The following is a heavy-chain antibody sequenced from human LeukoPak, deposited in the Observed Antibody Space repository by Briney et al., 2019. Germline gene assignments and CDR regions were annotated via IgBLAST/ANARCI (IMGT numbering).Heavy chain of an antibody. CDR3: ARDLGDWYSSGFDD. V-gene: IGHV3-48*03. Sequence: GGSLRLSCAGSGFTFRNYEMSWVRQGPGKGLERVSHISRDGSTVYYRDSVKGRFTISRDNVKNSLYLHMNSLRVEDTGVYYCARDLGDWYSSGFDDWGQGSLVIVSS. D-gene: IGHD3-10*01. CDR1: GFTFRNYE. J-gene: IGHJ4*02. CDR2: ISRDGSTV.